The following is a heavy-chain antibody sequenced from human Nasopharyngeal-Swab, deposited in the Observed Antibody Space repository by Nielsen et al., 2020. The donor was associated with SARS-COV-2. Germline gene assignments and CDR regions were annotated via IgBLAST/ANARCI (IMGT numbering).Heavy chain of an antibody. D-gene: IGHD3-3*01. CDR2: INHSGST. V-gene: IGHV4-34*01. J-gene: IGHJ4*02. CDR3: ARGGRITIFGVVIKGLYFDY. Sequence: WIRQPPGKGLEWIGEINHSGSTNYNPSLKGRVTISIDTSKNQFSLKLSSVTAADTAVYYCARGGRITIFGVVIKGLYFDYWGQGTLVTVSS.